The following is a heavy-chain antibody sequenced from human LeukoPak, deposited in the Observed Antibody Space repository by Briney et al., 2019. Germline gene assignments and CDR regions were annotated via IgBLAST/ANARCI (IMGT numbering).Heavy chain of an antibody. D-gene: IGHD3-10*01. CDR1: GGSFGNYY. CDR2: INHGGTT. CDR3: GRGGYYGSGNDFRFDP. J-gene: IGHJ5*02. Sequence: SETLSLTCAVYGGSFGNYYWSWIRQPPGKGLEWIGEINHGGTTKYNPSLKSRVTISVVTSKKQFSLKQIPVTAADTAVYYCGRGGYYGSGNDFRFDPWGQGTLVTVSS. V-gene: IGHV4-34*01.